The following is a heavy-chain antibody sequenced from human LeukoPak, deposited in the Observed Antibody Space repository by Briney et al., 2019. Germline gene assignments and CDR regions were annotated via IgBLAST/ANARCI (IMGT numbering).Heavy chain of an antibody. CDR1: GYTFTGYY. CDR2: INPNSGGT. J-gene: IGHJ6*03. D-gene: IGHD3-16*01. CDR3: ARETSQKGAHYMDV. Sequence: ASVKVSCKASGYTFTGYYMHWVRQAPGQGLEWMGWINPNSGGTNYAQKFQGRVTMTRDMSISTAYMELSRLRSDDTAVYYCARETSQKGAHYMDVWGKGTTVTISS. V-gene: IGHV1-2*02.